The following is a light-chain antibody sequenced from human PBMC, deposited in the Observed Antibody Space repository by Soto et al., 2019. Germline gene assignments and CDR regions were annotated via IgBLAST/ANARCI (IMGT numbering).Light chain of an antibody. V-gene: IGKV3-15*01. CDR2: GAS. CDR3: QHYNNWPPWT. CDR1: QSVSSN. Sequence: IVLTQSPDTLSLSPGARATLSCRARQSVSSNYLAWYQQNLGQAPRLLIYGASIRATGIPARFSGSGSGTEFTLTISSLQSEDFAVYYCQHYNNWPPWTFGQGTKVDIK. J-gene: IGKJ1*01.